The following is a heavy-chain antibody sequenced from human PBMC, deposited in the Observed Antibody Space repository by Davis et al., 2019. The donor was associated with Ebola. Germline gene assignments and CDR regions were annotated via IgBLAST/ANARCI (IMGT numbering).Heavy chain of an antibody. CDR2: IYSVDSDT. V-gene: IGHV5-51*01. CDR1: GYSLSSYW. D-gene: IGHD6-19*01. CDR3: ARRSRESGWDDAFDI. J-gene: IGHJ3*02. Sequence: GEFLKTLRNGSGYSLSSYWFGLVPQMPGKGPEWIGIIYSVDSDTRHSRSLQGQVTILAEKSVTTAYLQWGSLKASDTAVYYCARRSRESGWDDAFDIWGQGTMVGVSS.